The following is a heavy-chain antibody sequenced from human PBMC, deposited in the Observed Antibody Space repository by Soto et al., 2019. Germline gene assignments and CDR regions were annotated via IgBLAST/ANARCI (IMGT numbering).Heavy chain of an antibody. J-gene: IGHJ4*02. CDR3: AKGGLQWLVTSDFNY. CDR2: VSHDGRNT. CDR1: GFTFSDYA. V-gene: IGHV3-30*18. Sequence: VQLVESGGGVVQPERSLRLSCAASGFTFSDYAMHWVRQAPGKGLEWVSVVSHDGRNTHYADSVKGRFTISRDSSKNTVSLEMTSLRAEDTAVYYWAKGGLQWLVTSDFNYWGQGALVTVSS. D-gene: IGHD6-19*01.